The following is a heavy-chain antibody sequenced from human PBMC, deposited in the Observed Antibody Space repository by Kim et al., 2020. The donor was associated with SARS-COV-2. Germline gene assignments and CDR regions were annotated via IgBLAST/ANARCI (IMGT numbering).Heavy chain of an antibody. V-gene: IGHV4-61*07. Sequence: PSPKSRVTISVDTSKNQFSLKLRSVTAADTAVYYCARHFSSSWYREGFQHWGQGTLVTVSS. D-gene: IGHD6-13*01. CDR3: ARHFSSSWYREGFQH. J-gene: IGHJ1*01.